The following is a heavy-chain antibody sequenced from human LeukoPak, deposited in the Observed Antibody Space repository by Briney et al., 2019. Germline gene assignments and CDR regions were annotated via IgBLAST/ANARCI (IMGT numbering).Heavy chain of an antibody. V-gene: IGHV3-23*01. CDR1: GFTFSSYA. D-gene: IGHD3-22*01. CDR3: AKDRTYDSSGYYFDY. J-gene: IGHJ4*02. Sequence: GGSLRLSCAASGFTFSSYAMSWVRQAPGKGLEWVSAISGSGGSTYYADSVKGRFTISRDNSKNTLYLQMNSLRAEDTAVYYCAKDRTYDSSGYYFDYWGQGTLVAVSS. CDR2: ISGSGGST.